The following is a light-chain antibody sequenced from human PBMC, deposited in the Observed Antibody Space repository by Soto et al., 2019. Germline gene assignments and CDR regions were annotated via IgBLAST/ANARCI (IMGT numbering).Light chain of an antibody. CDR3: QQTYSTPFT. CDR2: GAS. V-gene: IGKV1-39*01. J-gene: IGKJ3*01. Sequence: DIQMTQSQSSLSASVGDRVTITCRASQSINKYINWYQQKPGKAPNLLINGASSLQSGVPSRFSGSGSGTDFTLTISNLQPEDFATYYCQQTYSTPFTFGPGTKVDIK. CDR1: QSINKY.